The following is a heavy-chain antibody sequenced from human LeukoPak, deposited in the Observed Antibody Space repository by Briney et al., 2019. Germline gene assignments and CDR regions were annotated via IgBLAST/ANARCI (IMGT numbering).Heavy chain of an antibody. CDR3: ARADYYGTSGPFGY. Sequence: PGGSLRLSCAGSGFTFSSHGMNWVRQAPGKGLEWVSFISYNSNYIFYADSVKGRFTISRDNAKNSLYLQMNSLRAVDTAVYYCARADYYGTSGPFGYWGQGTLVTVSS. D-gene: IGHD3-10*01. J-gene: IGHJ4*02. CDR2: ISYNSNYI. V-gene: IGHV3-21*01. CDR1: GFTFSSHG.